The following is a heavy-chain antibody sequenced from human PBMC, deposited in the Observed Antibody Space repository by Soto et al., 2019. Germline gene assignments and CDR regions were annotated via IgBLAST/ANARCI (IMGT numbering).Heavy chain of an antibody. CDR1: GYTFTGYY. V-gene: IGHV1-2*04. CDR2: INPNSGGT. CDR3: ARENYDILTGYYSVDY. J-gene: IGHJ4*02. Sequence: ASVKVSCKASGYTFTGYYMHWVRQAPGQGLEWMGWINPNSGGTNYAQKFQGWVTMTRDTSISTAYMELSRLRSGDTAVYYCARENYDILTGYYSVDYWGQGTLVTVSS. D-gene: IGHD3-9*01.